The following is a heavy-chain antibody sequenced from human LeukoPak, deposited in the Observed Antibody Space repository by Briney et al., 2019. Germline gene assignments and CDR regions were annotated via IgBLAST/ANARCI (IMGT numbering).Heavy chain of an antibody. D-gene: IGHD6-19*01. Sequence: PGGSLRLSCAASGFTFSSYAMSWVRQAPGKGLEWVSAISGSGGSTYYADSVKGRFTISRDNSKNTLYLQMNSLRAEDTAVYYCAKQELDSSGWHFIEYYYYYYGMDVWGQGTTVTVSS. CDR1: GFTFSSYA. J-gene: IGHJ6*02. CDR3: AKQELDSSGWHFIEYYYYYYGMDV. V-gene: IGHV3-23*01. CDR2: ISGSGGST.